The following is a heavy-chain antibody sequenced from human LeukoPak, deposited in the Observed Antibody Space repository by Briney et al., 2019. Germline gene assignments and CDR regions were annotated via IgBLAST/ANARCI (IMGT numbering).Heavy chain of an antibody. CDR3: ASCSRPNYYYGMDV. Sequence: GGSLRVSCAASGFIVSSNYMSWVRQAPGKGLEWVSGIYSVGSTYYADSVKGRFTISRDKSKNTLYLQMNSLRADDTAVYYCASCSRPNYYYGMDVWGQGTTVTVSS. J-gene: IGHJ6*02. CDR2: IYSVGST. V-gene: IGHV3-53*01. CDR1: GFIVSSNY. D-gene: IGHD6-6*01.